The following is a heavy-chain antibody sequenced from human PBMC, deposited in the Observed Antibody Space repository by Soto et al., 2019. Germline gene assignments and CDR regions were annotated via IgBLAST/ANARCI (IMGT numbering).Heavy chain of an antibody. J-gene: IGHJ4*02. Sequence: SETLSLTCSVSGGSITASYWSWIRQPPGKGLEWIGEIYFSGSTKYSPSLKSRVTISVDTSKNQFSLKLSSVTAADTAVYYCASQRDTAMVFDYWGRGTLVTVSS. D-gene: IGHD5-18*01. V-gene: IGHV4-34*01. CDR3: ASQRDTAMVFDY. CDR2: IYFSGST. CDR1: GGSITASY.